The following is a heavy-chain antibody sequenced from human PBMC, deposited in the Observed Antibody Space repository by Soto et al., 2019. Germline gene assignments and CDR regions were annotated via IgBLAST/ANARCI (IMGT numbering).Heavy chain of an antibody. J-gene: IGHJ6*02. Sequence: EVQLVESGGGLVQPGGSLRLSCAASGLIFSDYHMDWVRQAPGRGLEWVGRIRRKANSYTTEYAASVKGRFTISRADSKNSLYLQMKSLKTEDTAVYYCAMLGGWSGGSNDMHVWGQGTTVTVSS. V-gene: IGHV3-72*01. CDR3: AMLGGWSGGSNDMHV. D-gene: IGHD6-19*01. CDR2: IRRKANSYTT. CDR1: GLIFSDYH.